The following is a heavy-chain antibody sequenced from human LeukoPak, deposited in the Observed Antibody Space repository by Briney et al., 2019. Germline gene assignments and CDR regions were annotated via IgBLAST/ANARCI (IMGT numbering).Heavy chain of an antibody. CDR2: INHSGST. CDR3: ARVSEGSYRH. J-gene: IGHJ4*02. D-gene: IGHD3-16*02. V-gene: IGHV4-34*01. CDR1: GFTFSSYS. Sequence: PGGSLRLSCAASGFTFSSYSMNWVRQAPGKGLEWIGEINHSGSTNYNPSLKSRVTISVDTSKNQFSLKLSSVTAADTAVYYCARVSEGSYRHWGQGTLVTVSS.